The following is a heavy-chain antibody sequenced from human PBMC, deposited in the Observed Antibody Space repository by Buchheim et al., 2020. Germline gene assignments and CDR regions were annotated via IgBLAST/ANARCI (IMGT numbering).Heavy chain of an antibody. Sequence: EVQLVQSGAEVKKPGESLKISCKGSGYSFTSYWIGWVRQMPGKGLEWMGIIYPGDSDTRYSPSFQGQATISADKSISTAYPQWSSLKASDTAMYYCARPTSHCTNGVCYYYFDYWGQGTL. CDR1: GYSFTSYW. CDR3: ARPTSHCTNGVCYYYFDY. CDR2: IYPGDSDT. V-gene: IGHV5-51*01. J-gene: IGHJ4*02. D-gene: IGHD2-8*01.